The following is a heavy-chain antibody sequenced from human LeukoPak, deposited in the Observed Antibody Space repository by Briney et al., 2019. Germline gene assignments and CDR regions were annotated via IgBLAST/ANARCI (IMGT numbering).Heavy chain of an antibody. CDR1: GYSFSSYW. V-gene: IGHV5-51*01. J-gene: IGHJ5*02. CDR3: AIKWDLYWFDP. Sequence: GESLKIACKGSGYSFSSYWIGWVRQMPGKGLEWMGIIYPGDSDTRYSPAFQGQVTISADKSISTAYLQWSSLKASDTAMYYCAIKWDLYWFDPWGQGTLSPSPQ. D-gene: IGHD1-26*01. CDR2: IYPGDSDT.